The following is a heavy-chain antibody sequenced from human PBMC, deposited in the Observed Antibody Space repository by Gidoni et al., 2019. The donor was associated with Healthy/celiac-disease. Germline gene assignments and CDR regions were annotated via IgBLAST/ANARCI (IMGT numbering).Heavy chain of an antibody. CDR1: GFTFSSYA. V-gene: IGHV3-23*01. D-gene: IGHD3-22*01. CDR3: AKDPNYHTKSITMIVV. CDR2: ISGSGGST. Sequence: EVQLLESGGGLVQPGGSLRLSCAASGFTFSSYAMSWVRQAPGKGLEWVSAISGSGGSTYYADSVKGRFTISRDNSKNTLYLQMNSLRAEDTAVYYCAKDPNYHTKSITMIVVWGQGTLVTVSS. J-gene: IGHJ4*02.